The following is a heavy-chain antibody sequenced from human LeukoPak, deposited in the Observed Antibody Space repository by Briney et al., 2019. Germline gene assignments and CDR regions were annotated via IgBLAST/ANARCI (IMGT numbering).Heavy chain of an antibody. CDR1: GGSFSGYY. V-gene: IGHV4-34*01. J-gene: IGHJ4*02. CDR3: ARPPYYYGSGSYYFSH. CDR2: INHSGST. Sequence: SETLSLTCAVYGGSFSGYYWSWIRQPPGKGLEWIGEINHSGSTNYNPSLKSRVTISVDTSKNQFSLKLSSVTAADTAVYYCARPPYYYGSGSYYFSHWGQGTLVTVSS. D-gene: IGHD3-10*01.